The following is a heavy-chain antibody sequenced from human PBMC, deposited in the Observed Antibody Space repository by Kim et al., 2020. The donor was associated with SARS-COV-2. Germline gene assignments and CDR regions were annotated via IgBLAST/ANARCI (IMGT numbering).Heavy chain of an antibody. CDR1: GFTFSSYG. J-gene: IGHJ6*02. V-gene: IGHV3-33*01. CDR3: ARDFSGSYPTSYYYYGMDV. D-gene: IGHD1-26*01. CDR2: IWHDGSNT. Sequence: GGSLRLSCAASGFTFSSYGMDWVRQAPGQGLEWVAVIWHDGSNTYYADSVKGRFTISRDNSKNTLYLQMNSLRAEDTAVYYCARDFSGSYPTSYYYYGMDVWGQGTTVTVSS.